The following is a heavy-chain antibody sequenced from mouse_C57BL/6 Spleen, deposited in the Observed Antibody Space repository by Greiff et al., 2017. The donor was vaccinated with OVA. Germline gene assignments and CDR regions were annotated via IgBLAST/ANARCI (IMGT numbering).Heavy chain of an antibody. D-gene: IGHD1-1*01. CDR1: GYSITSGYY. CDR2: ISYDGSN. V-gene: IGHV3-6*01. CDR3: ARDVLRNPYFDY. J-gene: IGHJ2*01. Sequence: VQLKESGPGLVKPSQSLSLTCSVTGYSITSGYYWNWIRQFPGNKLEWMGYISYDGSNNYNPSLKNRISITRDTSKNQFFLKLNSVTTEDTATYYCARDVLRNPYFDYWGQGTTLTVSS.